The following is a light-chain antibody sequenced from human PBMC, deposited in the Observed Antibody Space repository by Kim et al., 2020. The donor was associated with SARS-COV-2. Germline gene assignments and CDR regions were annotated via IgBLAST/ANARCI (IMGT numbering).Light chain of an antibody. CDR3: QQYYSAPLT. V-gene: IGKV4-1*01. Sequence: DIVMTQSPDSLAVSLGERATINCKSSQSVLYSSNNKNYLAWYQQKPGQPPNVLIYWASTRESGVPDRFSGSGSGADFTLTISSLQAEDVAVYYCQQYYSAPLTFGGGTKVEI. J-gene: IGKJ4*01. CDR1: QSVLYSSNNKNY. CDR2: WAS.